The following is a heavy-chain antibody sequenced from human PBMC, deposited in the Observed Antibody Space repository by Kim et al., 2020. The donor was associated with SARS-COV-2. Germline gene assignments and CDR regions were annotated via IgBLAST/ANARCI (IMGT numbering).Heavy chain of an antibody. CDR3: AREVDSHWYFDL. V-gene: IGHV4-30-2*01. Sequence: TDSNPSLRSRVTMSVDRSKNQFSLKLTSVTAADTAVYYCAREVDSHWYFDLGGRGALVTVSS. D-gene: IGHD5-12*01. J-gene: IGHJ2*01. CDR2: T.